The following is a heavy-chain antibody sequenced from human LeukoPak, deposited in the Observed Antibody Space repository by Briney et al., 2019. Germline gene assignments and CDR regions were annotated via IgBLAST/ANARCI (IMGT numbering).Heavy chain of an antibody. CDR3: ARTRTSGGYSASDY. D-gene: IGHD3-10*01. V-gene: IGHV3-20*04. Sequence: GGSLRLSCAVSGFFLNNYGMTWVRQTPGKGLEWVSGNNWNGGSTGYADSVKGRFTISRDNAKNCLYLQMNSLRAGDTALYYCARTRTSGGYSASDYWGQGTLVTVSS. CDR1: GFFLNNYG. J-gene: IGHJ4*02. CDR2: NNWNGGST.